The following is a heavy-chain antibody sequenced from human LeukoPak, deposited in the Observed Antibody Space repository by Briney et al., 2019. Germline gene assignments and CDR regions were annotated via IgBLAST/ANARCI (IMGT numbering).Heavy chain of an antibody. D-gene: IGHD2-21*02. CDR1: GYTFTSYY. Sequence: GASVKVSCKASGYTFTSYYMHWVRQAPGQGLEWMGIINPSGGSTSYAQKFQGRVTMTRDTSTSTVYMELSSLRSEDTAVYYCARDVAVTAIRGYGMDVWGQGTTVTVS. CDR2: INPSGGST. V-gene: IGHV1-46*01. CDR3: ARDVAVTAIRGYGMDV. J-gene: IGHJ6*02.